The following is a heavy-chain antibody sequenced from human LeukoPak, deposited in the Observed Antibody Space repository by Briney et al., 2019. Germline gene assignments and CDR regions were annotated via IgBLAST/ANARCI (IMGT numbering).Heavy chain of an antibody. CDR1: GFTFSSYA. CDR3: AKDVRRYCSGGSCRPLGYLDV. J-gene: IGHJ6*03. CDR2: ISYDGSNK. Sequence: GSLRLSCAASGFTFSSYAMHWVRQAPGKGLEWVAVISYDGSNKYYADSVKGRFTISRDNSKNTLYLQMNSLRAEDTAVYYCAKDVRRYCSGGSCRPLGYLDVWGKGTTVTVTS. V-gene: IGHV3-30*04. D-gene: IGHD2-15*01.